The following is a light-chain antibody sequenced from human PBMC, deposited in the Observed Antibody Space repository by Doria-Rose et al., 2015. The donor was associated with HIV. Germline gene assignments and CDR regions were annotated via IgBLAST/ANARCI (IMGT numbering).Light chain of an antibody. CDR1: QNINRI. CDR2: AAS. Sequence: DIRMTQSPSSLSASVGDRVTITCRASQNINRILHWYQQKPGKVPKVLIYAASSLQSGVPSRFSGSGSGTDFTLTISSLQPEDFATYYCQQSFSTPRTFGQGTKVEIK. CDR3: QQSFSTPRT. V-gene: IGKV1-39*01. J-gene: IGKJ1*01.